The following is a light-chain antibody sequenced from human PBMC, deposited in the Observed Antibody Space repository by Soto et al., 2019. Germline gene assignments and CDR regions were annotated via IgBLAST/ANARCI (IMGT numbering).Light chain of an antibody. Sequence: QSVLTQEPSLTVSPGGTVTLTCGSSTAAVTSNHHPYWFQQKAGQAPRTLIYDTSNKHSWTPARFSGSLLGDKAALTLSGAQPEDEAQYYCLLSYNAARVFGGGTKLTVL. CDR3: LLSYNAARV. CDR1: TAAVTSNHH. J-gene: IGLJ2*01. V-gene: IGLV7-46*01. CDR2: DTS.